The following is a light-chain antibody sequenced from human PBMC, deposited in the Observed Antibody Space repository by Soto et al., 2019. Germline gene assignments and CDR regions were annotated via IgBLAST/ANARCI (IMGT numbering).Light chain of an antibody. J-gene: IGLJ3*02. Sequence: QSALTQPASVSGSPGQSFSISCTGTSSDVGKYKFVSWYKQHPGEAPKLIIYEATKRPSGVSTRFSGSKSGITASLTISRLQAEDEADYYCCSHAGSGTLVFGGGTRLTVL. CDR2: EAT. CDR1: SSDVGKYKF. CDR3: CSHAGSGTLV. V-gene: IGLV2-23*01.